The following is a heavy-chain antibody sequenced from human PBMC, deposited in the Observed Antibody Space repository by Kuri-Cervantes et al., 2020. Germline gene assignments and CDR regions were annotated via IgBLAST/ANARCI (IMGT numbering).Heavy chain of an antibody. V-gene: IGHV3-30*02. CDR1: GFTFSSYG. Sequence: GESLKISCAASGFTFSSYGMHWVRQAPGKGLEWVAFIRYDGSNKYYADSVKGRFTISRDNSKNTLFLQMNSLRADDTAVYYCTKDYYDTSGAYWGQGTLVTVSS. J-gene: IGHJ4*02. CDR2: IRYDGSNK. CDR3: TKDYYDTSGAY. D-gene: IGHD3-22*01.